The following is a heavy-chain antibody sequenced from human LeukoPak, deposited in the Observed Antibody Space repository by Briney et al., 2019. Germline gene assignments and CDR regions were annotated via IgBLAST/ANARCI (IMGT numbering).Heavy chain of an antibody. V-gene: IGHV1-24*01. Sequence: ASVKVSCKVSGYTLTELSMHWVRQAPGKGLEWMGDFDPEDGETIYAQKFQGRVTMTEDTATDAAYMELSSLRSEDTAVYYCATGEDTAGGFDYWVQATLVTVSS. J-gene: IGHJ4*02. CDR3: ATGEDTAGGFDY. CDR2: FDPEDGET. CDR1: GYTLTELS. D-gene: IGHD2-15*01.